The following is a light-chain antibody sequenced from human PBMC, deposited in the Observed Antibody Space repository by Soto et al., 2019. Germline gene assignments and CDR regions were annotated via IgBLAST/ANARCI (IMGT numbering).Light chain of an antibody. CDR1: SSDVGGYNL. J-gene: IGLJ1*01. CDR2: DVN. Sequence: QSALTQPASVSGSPGQSITISCTGTSSDVGGYNLVSWYQQYPDKAPQLMIFDVNTRPSGVSNRFSGSKSGNTASLTISGLQDEDEADYYCSSYKSSSTLPYVFGTGTKLTVL. CDR3: SSYKSSSTLPYV. V-gene: IGLV2-14*01.